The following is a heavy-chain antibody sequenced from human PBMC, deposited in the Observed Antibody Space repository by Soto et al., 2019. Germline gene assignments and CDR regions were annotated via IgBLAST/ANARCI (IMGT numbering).Heavy chain of an antibody. Sequence: PSETLSLTCAVYGGSFSGYYWSWIRQPPGKGLEWIGYINYSGSTNYNPSLKSRVTISVDTSKNQFSLKLSSVTAADTAVYYCARGGYCSGGSCYSGADDAFDIWGQGTMVTVSS. CDR3: ARGGYCSGGSCYSGADDAFDI. D-gene: IGHD2-15*01. V-gene: IGHV4-34*01. CDR2: INYSGST. CDR1: GGSFSGYY. J-gene: IGHJ3*02.